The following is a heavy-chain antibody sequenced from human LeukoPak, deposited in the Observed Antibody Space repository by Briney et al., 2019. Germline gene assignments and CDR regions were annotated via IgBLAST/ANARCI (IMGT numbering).Heavy chain of an antibody. J-gene: IGHJ4*02. CDR1: GFTFGDYA. Sequence: PGGSLRLSCTASGFTFGDYAMSWIRQAPGKGLEWVSYISSSANTTHYTDSVKGRFTISRDNAKNALSLQMHSLRAEDTAVYYCAREGASGFDYWGRGTLVTVSS. V-gene: IGHV3-11*04. CDR2: ISSSANTT. CDR3: AREGASGFDY. D-gene: IGHD3-10*01.